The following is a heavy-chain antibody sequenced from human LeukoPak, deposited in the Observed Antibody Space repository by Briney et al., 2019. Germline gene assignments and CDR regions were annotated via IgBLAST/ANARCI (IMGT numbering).Heavy chain of an antibody. Sequence: SETLSLTCAVYGGSFSGYYWSWIRQPPGKGLEWIGEINLSGSTNYNPSLKSRVIISVDTSKNQFSLKLSSVTAADTAVYYCARRRGGYCSSTSCYTRSGEDYWGQGTLVTVSS. J-gene: IGHJ4*02. CDR1: GGSFSGYY. CDR3: ARRRGGYCSSTSCYTRSGEDY. V-gene: IGHV4-34*01. CDR2: INLSGST. D-gene: IGHD2-2*02.